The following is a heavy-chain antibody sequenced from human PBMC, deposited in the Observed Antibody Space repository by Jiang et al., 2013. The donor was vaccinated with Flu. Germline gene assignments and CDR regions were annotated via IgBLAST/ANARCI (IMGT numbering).Heavy chain of an antibody. CDR3: VRDDSAYYYDLGDYSYGMDV. Sequence: EVKKPGAAVKVSCKASGYTFTSYGINWVRQAPGQGLEWLGRISANKGNTKYARRIQGRVTMTTETSTTTAYMELKSLRSDDTAIYYCVRDDSAYYYDLGDYSYGMDVWDQGTTVTVSS. J-gene: IGHJ6*02. CDR1: GYTFTSYG. V-gene: IGHV1-18*04. D-gene: IGHD3-22*01. CDR2: ISANKGNT.